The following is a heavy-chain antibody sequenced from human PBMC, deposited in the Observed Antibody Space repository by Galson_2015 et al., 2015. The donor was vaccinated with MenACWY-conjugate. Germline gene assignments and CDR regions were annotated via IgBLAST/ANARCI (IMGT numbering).Heavy chain of an antibody. D-gene: IGHD5-18*01. CDR1: GYTFTSYA. V-gene: IGHV1-3*01. CDR2: IHAGNGNT. CDR3: ASSGRGYSYGYGGAFDF. J-gene: IGHJ4*02. Sequence: SVKVSCTASGYTFTSYAMHWVRQAPGQRLEWMGWIHAGNGNTKYSQKFQGRVTITRDTSASTAYMELSSLRSEDTAVYYCASSGRGYSYGYGGAFDFWGQGTLVTVSS.